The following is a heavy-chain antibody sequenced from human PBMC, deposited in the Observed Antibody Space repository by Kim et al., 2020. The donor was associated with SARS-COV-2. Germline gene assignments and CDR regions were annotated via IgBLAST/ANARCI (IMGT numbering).Heavy chain of an antibody. D-gene: IGHD3-22*01. CDR1: GFSLRTSGMC. Sequence: SGPTLVNLTQTLTLTCPFSGFSLRTSGMCVSWIRQPPGKALEWLARIDWDDDKYYSTSLKTRLTISKDTSNNQVVLTMTNMDPVDTATYYCARSLITMIVVPFDYWGQGTLVTVSS. V-gene: IGHV2-70*11. CDR3: ARSLITMIVVPFDY. CDR2: IDWDDDK. J-gene: IGHJ4*02.